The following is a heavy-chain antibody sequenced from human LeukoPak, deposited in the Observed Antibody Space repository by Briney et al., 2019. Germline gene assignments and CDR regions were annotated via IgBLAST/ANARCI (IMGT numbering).Heavy chain of an antibody. Sequence: ASVKVSCKASGYTFTSYDVNWVRQATGQGLEGMGWMNPNSGNTGYAQKFQGRVTMTRNTSISTAYRELSSLRSEDTAVYYCARGDYDFRSGYYLKPLSYYYYYMDVWGKGPRSPSP. CDR1: GYTFTSYD. CDR3: ARGDYDFRSGYYLKPLSYYYYYMDV. CDR2: MNPNSGNT. D-gene: IGHD3-3*01. V-gene: IGHV1-8*01. J-gene: IGHJ6*03.